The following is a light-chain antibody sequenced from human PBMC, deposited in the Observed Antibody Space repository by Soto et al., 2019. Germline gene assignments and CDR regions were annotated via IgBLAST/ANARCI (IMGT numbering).Light chain of an antibody. CDR3: QQYGYSPGLA. J-gene: IGKJ4*01. CDR1: ESVSSD. V-gene: IGKV3D-15*02. CDR2: GAS. Sequence: EIVMTQSPATLSVSPGERATLSCRASESVSSDLAWYHQKPGQAPRLLIYGASTRATGIPARFSGSGSGTDFTLTISRLEPEDFAVYYCQQYGYSPGLACGGGTKVDIK.